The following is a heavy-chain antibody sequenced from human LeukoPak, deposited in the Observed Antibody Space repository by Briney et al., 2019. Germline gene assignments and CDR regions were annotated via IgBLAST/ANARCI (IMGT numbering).Heavy chain of an antibody. D-gene: IGHD3-3*01. Sequence: GRSLRLSCAASGFTFSSYSMNWVRQAPGKGLEWVSSISSNSSYIFYADSVKGRFTISRNNAKYSLYLQMTSLRDEDKAVYYCAREGLDFWSQHGHYMDVWGKGTTVTVSS. CDR1: GFTFSSYS. CDR3: AREGLDFWSQHGHYMDV. J-gene: IGHJ6*03. V-gene: IGHV3-21*01. CDR2: ISSNSSYI.